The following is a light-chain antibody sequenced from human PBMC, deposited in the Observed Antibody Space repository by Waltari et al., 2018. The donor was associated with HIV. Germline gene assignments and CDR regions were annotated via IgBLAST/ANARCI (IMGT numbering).Light chain of an antibody. J-gene: IGKJ4*01. Sequence: EIVMTQSPATLSVSPGERATLSCRASQSVSSNLAWYQQKAGPAPRLLIYGASTRATGIPSRFSGSGSGTEFTLTISSLQSEYFAVYYCQQYNNWPPLTFGGGTKVEIK. CDR3: QQYNNWPPLT. CDR2: GAS. CDR1: QSVSSN. V-gene: IGKV3-15*01.